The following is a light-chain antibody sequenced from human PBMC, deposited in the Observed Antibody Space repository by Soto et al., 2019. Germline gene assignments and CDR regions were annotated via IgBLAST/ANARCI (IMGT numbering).Light chain of an antibody. CDR3: SSYEASNNFV. J-gene: IGLJ1*01. Sequence: QSALTQPPSASGSPGQSVTISCTGTSSDVGGYDYVSWYQQHAGKAPKLMIYEVTKRPSGVPDRFSGSKSGNTASLTVSGLQAEDAADYYCSSYEASNNFVFGTGTNV. V-gene: IGLV2-8*01. CDR1: SSDVGGYDY. CDR2: EVT.